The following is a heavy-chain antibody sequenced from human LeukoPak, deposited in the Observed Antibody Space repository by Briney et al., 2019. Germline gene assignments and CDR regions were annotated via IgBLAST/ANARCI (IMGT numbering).Heavy chain of an antibody. CDR3: ARLASGSYGPLTPFDY. Sequence: SETLSLTCTVSGGSISSYCWSWIRQPPGKGLEWIGDIYYSGSTNYNPSLKSRVTISVDTSKNQFSLRLSSVTAADTAVYYSARLASGSYGPLTPFDYWGQGTLVTVSS. CDR2: IYYSGST. D-gene: IGHD1-26*01. J-gene: IGHJ4*02. CDR1: GGSISSYC. V-gene: IGHV4-59*08.